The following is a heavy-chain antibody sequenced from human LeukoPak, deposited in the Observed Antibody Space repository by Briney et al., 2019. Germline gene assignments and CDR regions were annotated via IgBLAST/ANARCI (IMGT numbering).Heavy chain of an antibody. CDR1: GVSISSSNW. Sequence: NPSGTLSLTCAVSGVSISSSNWWSWVRQPPGEGLEWIGEIYHSGSTNYNPSLKSRVTISVDKSKNQFSLKLSSVTAADTAVYCCAGDYGGNSGTGAFDIWGQGTMVTVSS. CDR2: IYHSGST. D-gene: IGHD4-23*01. J-gene: IGHJ3*02. V-gene: IGHV4-4*01. CDR3: AGDYGGNSGTGAFDI.